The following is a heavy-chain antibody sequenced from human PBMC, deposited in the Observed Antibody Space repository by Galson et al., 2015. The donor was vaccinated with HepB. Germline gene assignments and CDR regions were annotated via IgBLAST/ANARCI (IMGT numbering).Heavy chain of an antibody. Sequence: SVKVSCKASGYTFTSYDINWVRQATGQGLEWMGWMNPNSGNTGYAQKFQGRVTMTRNTSISTAYMELSSLRSEDTAVYYCARGVPYYDFWSGYQYYFDYWGQGTLVTVSS. CDR2: MNPNSGNT. CDR1: GYTFTSYD. J-gene: IGHJ4*02. D-gene: IGHD3-3*01. V-gene: IGHV1-8*01. CDR3: ARGVPYYDFWSGYQYYFDY.